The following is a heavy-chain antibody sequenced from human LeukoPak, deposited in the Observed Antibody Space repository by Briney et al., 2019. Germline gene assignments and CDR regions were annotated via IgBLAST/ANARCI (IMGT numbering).Heavy chain of an antibody. CDR3: AGRAAAGRCFDY. CDR1: GFTFSDYY. CDR2: ISSGGSTI. D-gene: IGHD6-13*01. J-gene: IGHJ4*02. Sequence: KPGGSLRLSCAVPGFTFSDYYMSWIRQAPGKGLEWVSYISSGGSTISHADSVKGRFTISRDNAENSLYLQMNSLRAEDTAVYYCAGRAAAGRCFDYWGQGTQVTVSS. V-gene: IGHV3-11*01.